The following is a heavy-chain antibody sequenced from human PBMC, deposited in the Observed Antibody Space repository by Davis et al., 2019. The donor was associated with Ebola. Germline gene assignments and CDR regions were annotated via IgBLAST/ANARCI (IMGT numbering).Heavy chain of an antibody. D-gene: IGHD6-19*01. CDR1: GFSFSDYW. CDR2: ISSEGNYI. CDR3: VRDHSSAWHSADFFDS. Sequence: GESLKISCAASGFSFSDYWMHWVRQAPGKGLVWVSRISSEGNYINYADSVEGRFTISRDNAKNTLYLQMNSLRAGDTALYYCVRDHSSAWHSADFFDSWGQGTLVTVSS. J-gene: IGHJ4*02. V-gene: IGHV3-74*01.